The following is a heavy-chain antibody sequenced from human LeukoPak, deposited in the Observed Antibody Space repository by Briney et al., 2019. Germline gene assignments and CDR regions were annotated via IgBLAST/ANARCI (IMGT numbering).Heavy chain of an antibody. J-gene: IGHJ6*02. Sequence: SVKVSCKASGGTFSSYAISWVRQAPGQGLEWMGRIIPMLGIANYAQKFQGRVTITADKSTSTAYMELSSLRSEDTAVYYCARHPYSSSWLPDYYYGMDVWGQGTTVTVSS. D-gene: IGHD6-13*01. CDR1: GGTFSSYA. CDR2: IIPMLGIA. V-gene: IGHV1-69*04. CDR3: ARHPYSSSWLPDYYYGMDV.